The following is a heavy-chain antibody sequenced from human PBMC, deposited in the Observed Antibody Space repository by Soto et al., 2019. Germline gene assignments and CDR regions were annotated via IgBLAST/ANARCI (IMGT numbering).Heavy chain of an antibody. V-gene: IGHV4-30-4*01. J-gene: IGHJ4*02. CDR3: ARASTTVTTLDY. D-gene: IGHD4-17*01. Sequence: SETLSLTCTVSGGSISSGDYYRSWIRQPPGKGLEWIGYIYYSGSTYYNPSLKSRVTISVDRSKNQFSLKLSSVTAADTAVYYCARASTTVTTLDYWGQGTLVTVSS. CDR1: GGSISSGDYY. CDR2: IYYSGST.